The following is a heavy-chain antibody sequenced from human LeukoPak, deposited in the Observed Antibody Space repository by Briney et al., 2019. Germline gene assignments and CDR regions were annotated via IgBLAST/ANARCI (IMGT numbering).Heavy chain of an antibody. CDR1: GCNFHEYY. CDR2: IGSSGDTST. J-gene: IGHJ5*02. D-gene: IGHD2/OR15-2a*01. CDR3: VRNIRVCDSHACPSWFDP. Sequence: GRSLRLSYEFSGCNFHEYYIKWVRQSPGKGLEWLSSIGSSGDTSTYYADSIKGRFTISRDNAKNTVDLHLNGLRVDDTAVYYYVRNIRVCDSHACPSWFDPWGEGTLVTVSS. V-gene: IGHV3-11*04.